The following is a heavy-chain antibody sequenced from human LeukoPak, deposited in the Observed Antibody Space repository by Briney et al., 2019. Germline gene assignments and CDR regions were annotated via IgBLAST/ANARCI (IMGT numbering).Heavy chain of an antibody. CDR2: IGGSSSSSTII. CDR3: VRARVLGGGENFDY. J-gene: IGHJ4*02. Sequence: GRSLRLSCAASGFTFSSHAMNWVRQAPGRRLEWLSYIGGSSSSSTIIYYADSVKGRFTISRHNAKNSLYLQTDSLRAEDTAMYYCVRARVLGGGENFDYWGQGTLVTVSS. D-gene: IGHD1-26*01. V-gene: IGHV3-48*04. CDR1: GFTFSSHA.